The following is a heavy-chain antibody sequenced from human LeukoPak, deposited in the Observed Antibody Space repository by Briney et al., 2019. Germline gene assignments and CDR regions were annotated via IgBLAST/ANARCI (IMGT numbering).Heavy chain of an antibody. V-gene: IGHV3-23*01. D-gene: IGHD3-10*01. J-gene: IGHJ4*02. CDR3: AKDNSGSYSPSKFDH. Sequence: GGSLRLSCAASGFIFGSYAMSWVRQAPGKGLEWVSGISGSGGTTYYADSVKGRFTIFRDNSMNTLYLQMDSLRAEDTAVYYCAKDNSGSYSPSKFDHWGQGTLVTVSS. CDR1: GFIFGSYA. CDR2: ISGSGGTT.